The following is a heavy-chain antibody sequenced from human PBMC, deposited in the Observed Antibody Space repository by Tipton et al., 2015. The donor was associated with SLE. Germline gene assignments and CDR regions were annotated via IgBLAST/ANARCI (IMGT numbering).Heavy chain of an antibody. D-gene: IGHD3-10*01. CDR3: ASPGTYGAGSFAP. CDR1: GGSFSGHF. J-gene: IGHJ5*02. V-gene: IGHV4-34*12. Sequence: LRLSCAVYGGSFSGHFWTWIRQPPGKGLEWIGDIIDSGRTNYNPSLKSRLTISLDTSKNQFSLKLKSVTAADTAVYYCASPGTYGAGSFAPWGKGTQVIVSS. CDR2: IIDSGRT.